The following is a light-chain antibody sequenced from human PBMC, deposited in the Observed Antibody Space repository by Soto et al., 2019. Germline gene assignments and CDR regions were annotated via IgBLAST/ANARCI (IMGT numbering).Light chain of an antibody. CDR1: QSVTNN. V-gene: IGKV3D-15*01. J-gene: IGKJ1*01. Sequence: EIVLTQSPGTLSSSPGGRATLSCRASQSVTNNYLAWYQQKRGQAPRLLIWGASIRAADLPDRFSGGGSGTEFTLTISSLQSEDFAAYYCQQYKDWPHTFGQGTRV. CDR3: QQYKDWPHT. CDR2: GAS.